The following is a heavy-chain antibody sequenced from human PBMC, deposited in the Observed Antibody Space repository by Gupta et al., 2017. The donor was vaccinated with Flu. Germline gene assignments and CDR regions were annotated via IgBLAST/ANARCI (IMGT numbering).Heavy chain of an antibody. V-gene: IGHV3-23*01. D-gene: IGHD2-15*01. CDR2: ISGSGGST. J-gene: IGHJ5*02. Sequence: EVQLLESGGGLVQPGGSLSLSWAGPGFTFSSYVMSWVRQAPGKGLEWVSGISGSGGSTYFADSVKGRFTISRDNSKNTLYLQMNSLRAEDTAVYYCAKDRYAVGPNCVGGSCQGPFDPWGQGTLVTVSS. CDR3: AKDRYAVGPNCVGGSCQGPFDP. CDR1: GFTFSSYV.